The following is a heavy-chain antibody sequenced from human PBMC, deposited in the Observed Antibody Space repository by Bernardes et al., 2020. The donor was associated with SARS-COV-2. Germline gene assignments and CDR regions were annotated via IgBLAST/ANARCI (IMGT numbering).Heavy chain of an antibody. Sequence: SETLSLTCTVSNGSISTYYWTWIRQPPGKGLEWIGYIYYSGSTNYNPSLKSRVTISVDTSKNQFSLNLNSVTAADTAVYFCARRAWDGYSYVSPFDYWGQGILVTVSS. D-gene: IGHD5-18*01. CDR1: NGSISTYY. V-gene: IGHV4-59*08. J-gene: IGHJ4*02. CDR3: ARRAWDGYSYVSPFDY. CDR2: IYYSGST.